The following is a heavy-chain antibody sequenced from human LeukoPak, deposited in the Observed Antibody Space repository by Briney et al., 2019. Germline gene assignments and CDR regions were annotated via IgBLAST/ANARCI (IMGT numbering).Heavy chain of an antibody. D-gene: IGHD6-6*01. CDR1: GGSISSSSYF. J-gene: IGHJ5*02. CDR2: IYYSGST. CDR3: ARRVSSSSASFDP. V-gene: IGHV4-39*01. Sequence: NASETLSLTCTVSGGSISSSSYFWGWIRQPPGKGLEWIGSIYYSGSTYYNPSLKSRVTISVDTSKNQFSLKLSSVTAADTAVYYCARRVSSSSASFDPWGQGTLVTVSS.